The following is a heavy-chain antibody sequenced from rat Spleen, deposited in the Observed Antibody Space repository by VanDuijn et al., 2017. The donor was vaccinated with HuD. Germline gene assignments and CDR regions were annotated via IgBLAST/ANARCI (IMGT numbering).Heavy chain of an antibody. V-gene: IGHV2-47*01. D-gene: IGHD1-12*01. CDR1: GLSLTSNS. Sequence: QVQLKESGPGLVQPSQTLSLTCTVSGLSLTSNSVSWIRQPPGKGLEWMGVIWTGGSTAYNSSFNSRLSVSRDISKSQVFLRMNSLQTEDTATYYCARGRDSYAHPFAYWGQGTLVTVSS. CDR3: ARGRDSYAHPFAY. CDR2: IWTGGST. J-gene: IGHJ3*01.